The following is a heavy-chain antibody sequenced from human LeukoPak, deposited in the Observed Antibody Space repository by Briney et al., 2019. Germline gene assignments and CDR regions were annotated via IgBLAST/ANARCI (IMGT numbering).Heavy chain of an antibody. J-gene: IGHJ4*02. D-gene: IGHD5-24*01. Sequence: ASVKVSCKASGYTFTAYYLHWVRQAPGQGLEWMGWINPSSGATKCVQKFQARVTMTRDTSIRTAYMELNSLRSDDTAVYYCVRPRDGYTGAFDYWGQGSLVSVCS. CDR1: GYTFTAYY. CDR2: INPSSGAT. V-gene: IGHV1-2*02. CDR3: VRPRDGYTGAFDY.